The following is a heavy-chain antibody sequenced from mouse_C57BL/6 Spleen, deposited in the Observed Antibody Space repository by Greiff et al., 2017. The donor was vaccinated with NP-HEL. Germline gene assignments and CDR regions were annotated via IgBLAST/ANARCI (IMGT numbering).Heavy chain of an antibody. CDR3: ARDGSSEVGFAY. V-gene: IGHV1-81*01. Sequence: QVQLKQSGAELARPGASVKLSCKASGYTFTSYGISWVKQRTGQGLEWIGEIYPRSGNTYYNEKFKGKATLTADKSSSTAYMELRSLTSEDSAVYFCARDGSSEVGFAYWGQGTLVTVSA. J-gene: IGHJ3*01. CDR1: GYTFTSYG. CDR2: IYPRSGNT. D-gene: IGHD1-1*01.